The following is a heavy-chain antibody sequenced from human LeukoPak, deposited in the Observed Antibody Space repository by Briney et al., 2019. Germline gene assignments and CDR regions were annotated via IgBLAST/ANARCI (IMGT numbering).Heavy chain of an antibody. CDR1: GFTFSSYG. V-gene: IGHV3-33*01. D-gene: IGHD6-19*01. CDR3: ARSAAVAVLPFDY. CDR2: IWYDGSNK. J-gene: IGHJ4*02. Sequence: GRSLRLSCAASGFTFSSYGMHWVRQAPGKGLEWVAVIWYDGSNKYYADSVKGRFTISRDNSKNTLYLQMNSLRAEDTAVYYCARSAAVAVLPFDYWGQGTLVTVSS.